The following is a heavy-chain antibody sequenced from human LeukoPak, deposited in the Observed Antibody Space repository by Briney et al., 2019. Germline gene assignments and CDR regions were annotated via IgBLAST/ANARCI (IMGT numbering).Heavy chain of an antibody. D-gene: IGHD1-26*01. CDR3: AREGIYVGSYIGY. CDR1: GGSISTSNYY. V-gene: IGHV4-39*07. CDR2: IFYSGST. Sequence: KTSETLSLTCTVSGGSISTSNYYWGWIRQPPGKGLEWIGNIFYSGSTYYSPSLKSRVTISLDTSRNQFSLKLNSVTAADTAVYYCAREGIYVGSYIGYWGQGTLVTVSS. J-gene: IGHJ4*02.